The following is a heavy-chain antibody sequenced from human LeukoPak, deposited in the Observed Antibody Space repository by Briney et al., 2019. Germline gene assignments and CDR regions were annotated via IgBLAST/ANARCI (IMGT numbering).Heavy chain of an antibody. D-gene: IGHD1-26*01. CDR3: ARDAWELPTRSYYYGMDV. CDR1: GGSISSYY. V-gene: IGHV4-59*01. J-gene: IGHJ6*02. CDR2: IYYSGST. Sequence: PSETLSLTCTVSGGSISSYYWSWIRQPPGKGLEWIGYIYYSGSTNYNPSLKSRVTISVDTSKNQFSLKLSSVTAADTAVYYCARDAWELPTRSYYYGMDVWGQGTTVTVSS.